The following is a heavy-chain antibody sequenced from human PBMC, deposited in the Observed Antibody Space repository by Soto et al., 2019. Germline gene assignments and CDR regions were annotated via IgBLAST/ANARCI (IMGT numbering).Heavy chain of an antibody. CDR1: GFTFSSYG. CDR3: AKPPLNAWLFINHFDY. Sequence: GGSLRLSCAASGFTFSSYGMHWVRQAPGKGLEWVAVISYDGSNKYYADSVKGRFTISRDNSKNTLYLQMNSLRAEDTAVYYCAKPPLNAWLFINHFDYWGQGTLVTVSS. J-gene: IGHJ4*02. V-gene: IGHV3-30*18. D-gene: IGHD3-22*01. CDR2: ISYDGSNK.